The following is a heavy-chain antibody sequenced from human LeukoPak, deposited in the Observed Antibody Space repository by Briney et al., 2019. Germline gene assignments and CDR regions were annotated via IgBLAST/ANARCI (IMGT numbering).Heavy chain of an antibody. CDR1: GLAFSSYS. Sequence: PGGSLRLSCAASGLAFSSYSMNWVRQAPGKGLEWVSYISSSGSTIYYADSVKGRFTISRDNAKNSLYLQMNSLRAEDTAVYYCARVHGMTHNPWFDPWGQGTLVTVSS. CDR3: ARVHGMTHNPWFDP. V-gene: IGHV3-48*04. D-gene: IGHD5-24*01. J-gene: IGHJ5*02. CDR2: ISSSGSTI.